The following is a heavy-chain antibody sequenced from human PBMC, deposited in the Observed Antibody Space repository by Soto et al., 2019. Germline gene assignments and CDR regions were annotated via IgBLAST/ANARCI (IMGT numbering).Heavy chain of an antibody. Sequence: QVQLQQWGAGLLKPSETLSLTCAVYGGSFGGHSWTWIRQSPGKGLEWIGDINHSGRVNYSPSLKSRVTISLDTSKNQFSLTLSAVTAADTAMYYCSTRAYDTNGYYRFDPWGQGTLVTVSS. D-gene: IGHD3-22*01. V-gene: IGHV4-34*01. CDR1: GGSFGGHS. CDR3: STRAYDTNGYYRFDP. CDR2: INHSGRV. J-gene: IGHJ5*01.